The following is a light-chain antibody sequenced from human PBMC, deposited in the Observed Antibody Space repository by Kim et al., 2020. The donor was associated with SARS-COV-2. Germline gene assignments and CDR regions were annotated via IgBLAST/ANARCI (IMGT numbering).Light chain of an antibody. Sequence: DIQMTQSPSSLSASVGDRVTITCRTSQSISSHLNWYHQKPGRAPKLLIYAASTLQGGVPSRFSGSGSETDFTLTISSLRPEDFGTYFCQQSYITPFTFGPGTKVDI. CDR1: QSISSH. V-gene: IGKV1-39*01. J-gene: IGKJ3*01. CDR3: QQSYITPFT. CDR2: AAS.